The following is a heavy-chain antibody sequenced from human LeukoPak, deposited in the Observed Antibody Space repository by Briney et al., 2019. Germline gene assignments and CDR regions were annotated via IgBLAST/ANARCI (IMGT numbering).Heavy chain of an antibody. Sequence: VASVKVSCKASGYTFTGYYMHWVRQAPGQGLEWMGWINPNSGGTNYAQKFQGRVTMTRDTSISTAYMELSRLRSDDTAVYYCARDRGYSGYVGYFDYWGQGALVTVSS. CDR3: ARDRGYSGYVGYFDY. CDR2: INPNSGGT. V-gene: IGHV1-2*02. D-gene: IGHD5-12*01. J-gene: IGHJ4*02. CDR1: GYTFTGYY.